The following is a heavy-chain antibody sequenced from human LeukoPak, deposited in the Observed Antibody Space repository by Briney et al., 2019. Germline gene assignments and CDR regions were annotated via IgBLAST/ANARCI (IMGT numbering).Heavy chain of an antibody. D-gene: IGHD2-15*01. CDR3: SLRYCSGSSCPGY. V-gene: IGHV3-15*01. Sequence: PGGSLRLSCAASGLTFSNAWLSWVRQAPGKGLEWVGRIKSSADGGATDYAAPVKGRFTVSRDDSKDTLYLQMNSLKTEDTAVYYCSLRYCSGSSCPGYWGQGTLVTVSS. CDR2: IKSSADGGAT. CDR1: GLTFSNAW. J-gene: IGHJ4*02.